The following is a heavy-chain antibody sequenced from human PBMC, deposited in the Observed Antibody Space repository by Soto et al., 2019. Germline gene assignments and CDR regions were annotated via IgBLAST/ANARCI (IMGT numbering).Heavy chain of an antibody. Sequence: ASVKVSCKASGYTFTGYGIAWVRQAPGQGLEWMGWISANNGKTDYAQTLQGRVTMTTDTSTTTAYMELRGLRSDDTAIYYCARKIMPYYYGGSGHGGFDPWGQGTLVTVSS. J-gene: IGHJ5*02. CDR1: GYTFTGYG. CDR2: ISANNGKT. D-gene: IGHD3-22*01. V-gene: IGHV1-18*04. CDR3: ARKIMPYYYGGSGHGGFDP.